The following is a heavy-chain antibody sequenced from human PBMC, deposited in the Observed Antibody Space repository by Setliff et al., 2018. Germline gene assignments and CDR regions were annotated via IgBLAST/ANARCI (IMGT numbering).Heavy chain of an antibody. CDR1: RSYG. D-gene: IGHD3-22*01. J-gene: IGHJ4*02. CDR3: ARDMAHRITMIVVVNPIDY. Sequence: RSYGISWVRQAPGQGLEWMGGTIPSFGSTNYAQKFQDRVTIITDESTSTAYMELSSLRAEDTAVYYCARDMAHRITMIVVVNPIDYWGQGTLVTVSS. CDR2: TIPSFGST. V-gene: IGHV1-69*05.